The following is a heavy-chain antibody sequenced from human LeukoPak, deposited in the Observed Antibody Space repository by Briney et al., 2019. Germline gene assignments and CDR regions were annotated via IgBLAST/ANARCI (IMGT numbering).Heavy chain of an antibody. V-gene: IGHV3-23*01. Sequence: PGGSLRLSCAASGFTFSNPAMNWVRQAPGKGPEWVSAISGSGYNTYYADSVVGRFTISRDNSKNTLYLQMNSLRVEDTAVYFCVSLARDYWGQGTLVSVSS. CDR1: GFTFSNPA. CDR2: ISGSGYNT. D-gene: IGHD3-3*02. CDR3: VSLARDY. J-gene: IGHJ4*02.